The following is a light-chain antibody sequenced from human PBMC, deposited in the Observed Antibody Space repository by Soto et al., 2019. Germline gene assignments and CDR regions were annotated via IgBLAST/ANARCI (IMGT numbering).Light chain of an antibody. Sequence: IQMTQSPSSLSTSVGDRVTITCRASQSISTFLNWYQQKPGKAPKLLISTASSLQSGVPSTFSDSGSGTDFTLTIRSLQPEDSATYYCQQSYSSPRTFGHGTKVDIK. CDR3: QQSYSSPRT. V-gene: IGKV1-39*01. CDR2: TAS. CDR1: QSISTF. J-gene: IGKJ1*01.